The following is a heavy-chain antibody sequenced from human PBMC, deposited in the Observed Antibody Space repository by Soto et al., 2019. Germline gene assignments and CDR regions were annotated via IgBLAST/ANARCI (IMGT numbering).Heavy chain of an antibody. CDR2: MNPNSGNT. J-gene: IGHJ5*02. Sequence: ASVKVSCKASGYTFTSYDINWVRQATGQGLEWMGWMNPNSGNTGYAQKFQGRVTMTRNTSISTACMELSSLRSADTAVYYCARVLVGSYYYGSGTGSKFDLWGQGTLVTVSS. CDR3: ARVLVGSYYYGSGTGSKFDL. CDR1: GYTFTSYD. V-gene: IGHV1-8*01. D-gene: IGHD3-10*01.